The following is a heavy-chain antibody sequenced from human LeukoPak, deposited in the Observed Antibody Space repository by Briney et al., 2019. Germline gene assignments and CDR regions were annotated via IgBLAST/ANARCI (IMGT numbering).Heavy chain of an antibody. CDR1: GGSISSYY. D-gene: IGHD6-13*01. CDR2: IYYSGST. V-gene: IGHV4-39*07. J-gene: IGHJ4*02. CDR3: ARDGIAAAGLDY. Sequence: SXXLSXTCTVSGGSISSYYWGWIRQPPGKGLEWIGSIYYSGSTYYNPSLKSRVTISVDTSKNQFSLKLSSVTAADTAVYYCARDGIAAAGLDYWGQGTLVTVSS.